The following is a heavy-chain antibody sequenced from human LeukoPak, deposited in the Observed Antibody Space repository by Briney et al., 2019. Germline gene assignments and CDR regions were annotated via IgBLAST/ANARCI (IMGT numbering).Heavy chain of an antibody. J-gene: IGHJ6*02. Sequence: ASVTVSCKASGYTFSIYGISWVRQAPGQGLEWMGWISAYNGNTNYAQKLQGRVTMTTDTSTTTAYMELRSLRSDDTAVYYCARWDSNWNYGIYYGMDVWGQGTTVTVSS. CDR2: ISAYNGNT. V-gene: IGHV1-18*01. CDR1: GYTFSIYG. CDR3: ARWDSNWNYGIYYGMDV. D-gene: IGHD1-7*01.